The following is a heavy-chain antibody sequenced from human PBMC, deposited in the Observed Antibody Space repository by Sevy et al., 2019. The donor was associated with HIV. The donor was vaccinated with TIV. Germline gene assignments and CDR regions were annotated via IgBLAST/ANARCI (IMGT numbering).Heavy chain of an antibody. CDR3: ARGRYYDFRSGYYNYYFDY. CDR2: ISSSGNTI. J-gene: IGHJ4*02. V-gene: IGHV3-48*03. CDR1: GFTFSTYE. D-gene: IGHD3-3*01. Sequence: GESLKISCEGSGFTFSTYEMNWVRQGPGKGLEWVSYISSSGNTIYYADSVKGRFTIARDNARNSLFLQSNSLRAEETAVYYCARGRYYDFRSGYYNYYFDYWGQGTPVTVSS.